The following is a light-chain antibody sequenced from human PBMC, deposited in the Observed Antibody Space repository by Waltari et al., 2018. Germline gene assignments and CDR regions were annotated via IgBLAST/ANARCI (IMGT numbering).Light chain of an antibody. CDR2: KAS. CDR1: RSISGW. CDR3: HQYNSYSYT. J-gene: IGKJ2*01. Sequence: DIQMTQSPSTLSASVGDRVTITCRASRSISGWLAWYQQKPGKAPNLLIYKASSLESGVPSRFNGSGSVTEFTLTISSLQPDDFATYYCHQYNSYSYTFGQGTKLESK. V-gene: IGKV1-5*03.